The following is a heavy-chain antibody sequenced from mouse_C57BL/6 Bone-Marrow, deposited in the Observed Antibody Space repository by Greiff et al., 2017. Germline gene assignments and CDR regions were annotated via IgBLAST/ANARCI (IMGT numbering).Heavy chain of an antibody. CDR3: ARAGLGRGTPYFDY. Sequence: VQLQQPGAELVRPGSSVKLSCKASGYTFTSYWMHWVKQRPIQGLEWIGNIDPSDSETNYNQKFKDKATLTVDKSSSTGYMQLSSLTSEDSAVYDCARAGLGRGTPYFDYWGQGTTLTVSS. V-gene: IGHV1-52*01. CDR1: GYTFTSYW. J-gene: IGHJ2*01. CDR2: IDPSDSET. D-gene: IGHD4-1*01.